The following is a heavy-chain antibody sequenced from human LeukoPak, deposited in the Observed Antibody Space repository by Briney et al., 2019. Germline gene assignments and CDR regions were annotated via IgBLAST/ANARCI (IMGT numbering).Heavy chain of an antibody. CDR1: GVSSNNYS. J-gene: IGHJ4*02. D-gene: IGHD4-17*01. Sequence: SETLSLTCAVSGVSSNNYSWSWVRQTPGKGLEWIGEINHSGYTNDSPSLKSRVTLSIDTSRKQFSLNLRSVTVADTGIYYCTRMTTGHDYWGQGTLVTVSS. V-gene: IGHV4-34*01. CDR2: INHSGYT. CDR3: TRMTTGHDY.